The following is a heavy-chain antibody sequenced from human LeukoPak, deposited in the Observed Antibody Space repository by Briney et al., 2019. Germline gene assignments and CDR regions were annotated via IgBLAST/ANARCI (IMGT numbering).Heavy chain of an antibody. J-gene: IGHJ4*02. V-gene: IGHV4-39*07. CDR2: IYHSGST. CDR1: GGSISSSSYY. D-gene: IGHD5-12*01. CDR3: ARPRGYSGYDFDY. Sequence: SETLSLTCTVSGGSISSSSYYWGWIRQPPGKGLEWIGSIYHSGSTYYNPSLKSRVTISVDTSKNQFSLKLNSVTAADTAVYYCARPRGYSGYDFDYWGQGTLVTVSS.